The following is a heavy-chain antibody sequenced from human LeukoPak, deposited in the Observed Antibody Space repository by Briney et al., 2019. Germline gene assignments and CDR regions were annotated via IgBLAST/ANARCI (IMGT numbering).Heavy chain of an antibody. Sequence: GGSLRLSCAASGFTVSSNYMSWVRQAPGKGLEWVSVIYSGGSTYYADSVKGRFTISRDNSKNTLYLQMNSLRAEDTALYYCARLGYCTSASCLPFDSWGQGTLVTVSS. CDR3: ARLGYCTSASCLPFDS. V-gene: IGHV3-53*01. J-gene: IGHJ4*02. CDR1: GFTVSSNY. D-gene: IGHD2-8*01. CDR2: IYSGGST.